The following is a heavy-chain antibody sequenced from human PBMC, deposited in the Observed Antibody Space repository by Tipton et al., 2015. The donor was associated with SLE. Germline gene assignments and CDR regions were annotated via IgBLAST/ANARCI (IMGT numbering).Heavy chain of an antibody. CDR2: IYSGGST. V-gene: IGHV3-23*03. D-gene: IGHD6-13*01. CDR1: GFTFSNSA. CDR3: AKLFGQQLIRGWFDS. Sequence: GSLRLSCAASGFTFSNSAMTWVRQAPGKGLEWVSLIYSGGSTYYADSLQGRFTISRDNYKNTVYLQMNSLRAEDTAIYYCAKLFGQQLIRGWFDSWGLGTLVTVSS. J-gene: IGHJ5*01.